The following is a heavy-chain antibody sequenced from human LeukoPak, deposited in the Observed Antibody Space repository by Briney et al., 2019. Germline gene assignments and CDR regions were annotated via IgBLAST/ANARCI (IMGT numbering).Heavy chain of an antibody. V-gene: IGHV3-21*01. CDR1: GFTFSTYT. Sequence: GGSLRLSCAASGFTFSTYTMNWVRQAPGKGLEWVSSISSRSSDIDYADSAKGRFTISRDNAKNSLYLQMNSLRAEDTAVYYCARVPTTGFWSGYCNYYFDYWGQGTLVTVSS. D-gene: IGHD3-3*01. CDR3: ARVPTTGFWSGYCNYYFDY. J-gene: IGHJ4*02. CDR2: ISSRSSDI.